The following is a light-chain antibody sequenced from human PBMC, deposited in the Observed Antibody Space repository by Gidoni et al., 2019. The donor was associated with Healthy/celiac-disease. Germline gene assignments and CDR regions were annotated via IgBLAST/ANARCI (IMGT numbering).Light chain of an antibody. CDR3: QSYDSSLSGPYV. V-gene: IGLV1-40*01. Sequence: QSVLTQPPSVSWAPAPRVTISCTGSSSNIGAGYDVHWYQQLPGTAPKHLIYGNSNRPSGVPDRFSGSKSGTSASLAITGLQAEDEADYYCQSYDSSLSGPYVFGTGTKVTVL. CDR2: GNS. J-gene: IGLJ1*01. CDR1: SSNIGAGYD.